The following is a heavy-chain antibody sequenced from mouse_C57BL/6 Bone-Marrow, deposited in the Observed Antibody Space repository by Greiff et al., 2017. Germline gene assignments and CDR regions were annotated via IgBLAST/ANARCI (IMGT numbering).Heavy chain of an antibody. CDR2: IYPGGGYT. CDR3: ARWGYYGGSPYWYFDV. D-gene: IGHD1-1*01. CDR1: GYTFTNYW. J-gene: IGHJ1*03. V-gene: IGHV1-63*01. Sequence: QVQLQQSGAELVRPGTSVKMSCKASGYTFTNYWIGWAKQRPGHGLEWIGDIYPGGGYTNYNEKFKGKATLTADKSSSTAYMQFSSLTSEDSAVYYCARWGYYGGSPYWYFDVWGTGTTVTVSS.